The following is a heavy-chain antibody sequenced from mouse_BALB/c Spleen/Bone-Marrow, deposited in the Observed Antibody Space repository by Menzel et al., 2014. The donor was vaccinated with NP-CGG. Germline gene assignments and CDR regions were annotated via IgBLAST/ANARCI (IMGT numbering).Heavy chain of an antibody. CDR3: TREGDSPFAY. J-gene: IGHJ3*01. V-gene: IGHV1S81*02. D-gene: IGHD2-13*01. CDR2: INPSNGGT. CDR1: GYTLTSYY. Sequence: GAELVKPGASVKLSCKASGYTLTSYYMYWVKQRPGQGLEWIGEINPSNGGTNFNEKFKSKATLTVDKSSSTAYMQLSSLTSEDSAVYYCTREGDSPFAYWGQGTLVTVSA.